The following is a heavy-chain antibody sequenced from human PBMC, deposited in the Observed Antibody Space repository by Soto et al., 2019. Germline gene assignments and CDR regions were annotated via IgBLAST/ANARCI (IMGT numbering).Heavy chain of an antibody. Sequence: SETLSLTCTVSGGSISSGGYYWSWIRQHPGKGLEWIGYIYYSGSTYYNPSLKSRVTISVDTSKNQFSLKLSSLPAADTAVYYCARGLSSFEYWGQATLVTVSS. CDR3: ARGLSSFEY. V-gene: IGHV4-31*03. CDR1: GGSISSGGYY. J-gene: IGHJ4*01. CDR2: IYYSGST.